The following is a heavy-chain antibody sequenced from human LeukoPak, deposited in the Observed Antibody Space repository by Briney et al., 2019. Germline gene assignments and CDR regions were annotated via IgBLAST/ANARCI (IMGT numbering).Heavy chain of an antibody. J-gene: IGHJ4*02. CDR3: AGALVAARIFDY. CDR2: ISSSSSYI. Sequence: GGSLRHSCAASRFTFSSYSMNWVRQAPGKGLEWVSSISSSSSYIYYADSVKGRFTISRDNAKNSLYLQMNSLGAEDTAVYYCAGALVAARIFDYWGQGTLVTVSS. CDR1: RFTFSSYS. V-gene: IGHV3-21*01. D-gene: IGHD6-6*01.